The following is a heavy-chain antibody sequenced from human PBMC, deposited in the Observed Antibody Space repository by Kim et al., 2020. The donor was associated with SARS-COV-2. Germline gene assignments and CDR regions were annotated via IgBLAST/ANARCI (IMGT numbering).Heavy chain of an antibody. J-gene: IGHJ4*01. V-gene: IGHV4-39*01. CDR1: GGSISSSSYY. Sequence: SETLSLTCTVSGGSISSSSYYWGWIRQPPGKGLEWIGSIYYSGSTYYNPSLKSRVTISVDTSKNQFSLKLSSVTAADTAVYYCARRGRGEWLDYFDYWG. CDR2: IYYSGST. CDR3: ARRGRGEWLDYFDY. D-gene: IGHD3-16*01.